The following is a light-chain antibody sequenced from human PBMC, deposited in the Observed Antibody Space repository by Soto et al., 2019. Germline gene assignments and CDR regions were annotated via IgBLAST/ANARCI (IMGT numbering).Light chain of an antibody. CDR1: QSVSSY. V-gene: IGKV3-11*01. CDR3: QQHSNWPPEYT. J-gene: IGKJ2*01. CDR2: DAS. Sequence: EIVLTQSPATLSLSPGERATLSCRASQSVSSYLVWYQQKPGQAPRLLIYDASMRATGIPARFSGSGSGTDFTLTISSLEPEDFAVYYCQQHSNWPPEYTFGQGTKLEIK.